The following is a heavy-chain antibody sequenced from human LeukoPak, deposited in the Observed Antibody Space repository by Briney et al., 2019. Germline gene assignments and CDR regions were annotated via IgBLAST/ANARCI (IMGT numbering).Heavy chain of an antibody. CDR3: ATWARGIVVVTLDY. J-gene: IGHJ4*02. D-gene: IGHD3-22*01. Sequence: GASVKVSCKVSGYTLTELSMHWVRQAPGKGLEWMGGFDPEDGEIIYAQKFQGRVTMTEDTSTDTAYMELSSLRSEDTAVYYCATWARGIVVVTLDYWGQGTLVTVSS. CDR2: FDPEDGEI. V-gene: IGHV1-24*01. CDR1: GYTLTELS.